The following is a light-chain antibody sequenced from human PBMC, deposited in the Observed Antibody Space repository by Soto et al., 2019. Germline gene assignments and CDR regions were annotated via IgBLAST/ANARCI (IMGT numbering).Light chain of an antibody. CDR3: LQDYIYPWT. CDR2: AAS. V-gene: IGKV1-6*01. CDR1: QDMRND. J-gene: IGKJ1*01. Sequence: AIQMTQSPSSLSAFVGDRVTITCRASQDMRNDLGWYQQKPGKAPKLLIYAASKLQSGVPSRFSGSGSGTDFTLTISSLQPEDFATYYCLQDYIYPWTFGQGTKVEIK.